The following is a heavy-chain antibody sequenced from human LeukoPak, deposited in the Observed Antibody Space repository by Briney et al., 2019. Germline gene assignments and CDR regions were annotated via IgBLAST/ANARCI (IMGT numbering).Heavy chain of an antibody. CDR2: IYTTGST. CDR3: ARDQEAVLRYFDWLFSSRSWFDP. V-gene: IGHV4-61*02. Sequence: SQTLSLTCTVSGGSISSGNYYWSWIRQPAGKGLEWIGRIYTTGSTNFNPSLKSRVTISVDTSKNQFSLNLRSVTAADTAVYYCARDQEAVLRYFDWLFSSRSWFDPWGQGTLVTVSS. D-gene: IGHD3-9*01. J-gene: IGHJ5*02. CDR1: GGSISSGNYY.